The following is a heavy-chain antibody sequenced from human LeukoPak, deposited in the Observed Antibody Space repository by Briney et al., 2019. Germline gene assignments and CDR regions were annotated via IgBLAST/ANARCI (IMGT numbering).Heavy chain of an antibody. Sequence: GGSLRLSCAASGFTFSSYAIHWVRQAPGKGLEWVAVISFDGTDAFYADSVKGRFTISRDNSKNTLYLQMNSLRAEDTAVYYCATTLGVDTAMVTAYYFDYWGQGTLVTVSS. CDR1: GFTFSSYA. CDR2: ISFDGTDA. V-gene: IGHV3-30*04. CDR3: ATTLGVDTAMVTAYYFDY. D-gene: IGHD5-18*01. J-gene: IGHJ4*02.